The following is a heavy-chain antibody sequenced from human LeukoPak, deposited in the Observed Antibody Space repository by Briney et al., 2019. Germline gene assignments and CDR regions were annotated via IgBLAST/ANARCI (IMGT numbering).Heavy chain of an antibody. CDR3: ARHVNARFLEWLFQYYFDY. J-gene: IGHJ4*02. Sequence: SGTLSLTCAVSGGSISSSNWWSWVRQPPGKGLEWIGEIYHSGSTNYNPSLKSRVTISVDKSKNQFSLKLSSVTAADTAVYYCARHVNARFLEWLFQYYFDYWGQGTLVTVSS. CDR1: GGSISSSNW. V-gene: IGHV4-4*02. D-gene: IGHD3-3*01. CDR2: IYHSGST.